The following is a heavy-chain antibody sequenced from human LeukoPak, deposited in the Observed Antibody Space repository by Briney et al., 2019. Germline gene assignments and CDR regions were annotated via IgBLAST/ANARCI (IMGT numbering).Heavy chain of an antibody. CDR1: GFTVSSNY. J-gene: IGHJ6*03. V-gene: IGHV3-66*01. CDR3: ARSAKYYYYYMDV. CDR2: IYSGGST. D-gene: IGHD4/OR15-4a*01. Sequence: GGSLRLSCAASGFTVSSNYMSWVRQAPGKGLEWVSVIYSGGSTYYADSVKGRFTISRDNSKNTLYLQMNSLRAEDTAVYYRARSAKYYYYYMDVWGKGTTVTISS.